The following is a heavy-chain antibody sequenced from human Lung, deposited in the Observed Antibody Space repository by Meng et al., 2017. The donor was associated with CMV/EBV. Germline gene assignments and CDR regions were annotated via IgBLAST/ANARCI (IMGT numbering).Heavy chain of an antibody. CDR2: IHYTGST. V-gene: IGHV4-39*07. D-gene: IGHD6-19*01. Sequence: LXXTLSLGSISSGSYYWGWLRQPPGKGLEWIGSIHYTGSTNYNPSLKTRVSISEDTSKNEFSLTLTSVTAADTAVYYCARTQWHVGYFDNWGQGTLVXVS. J-gene: IGHJ4*02. CDR3: ARTQWHVGYFDN. CDR1: LGSISSGSYY.